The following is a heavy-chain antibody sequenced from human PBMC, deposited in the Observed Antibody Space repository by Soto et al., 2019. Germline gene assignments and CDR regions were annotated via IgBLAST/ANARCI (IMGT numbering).Heavy chain of an antibody. J-gene: IGHJ6*02. CDR2: INFSGSP. CDR3: ARLGVQYYGSGTYYGMDV. D-gene: IGHD3-10*01. V-gene: IGHV4-59*08. CDR1: GGSISSYY. Sequence: SETLSLTCTVFGGSISSYYWSWIRQAPGKGLEWIGYINFSGSPNYSPSLKSRVTISVDTSKTQISLKLSSVTAADTAVYYCARLGVQYYGSGTYYGMDVWGQGTTVTVSS.